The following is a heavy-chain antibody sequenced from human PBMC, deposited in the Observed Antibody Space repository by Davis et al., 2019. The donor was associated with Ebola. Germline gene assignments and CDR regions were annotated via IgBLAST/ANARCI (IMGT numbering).Heavy chain of an antibody. Sequence: PGGSLRLSCAASGFTFSSYSMNWVRQAPGKGLEWVSYISSSSSTIYYADSVKGRFTISRDNSKNSLYLQMNSLRAEDTAVFYCAKLRAAAGTDYYYGMDVWGQGTTVTVSS. V-gene: IGHV3-48*01. CDR3: AKLRAAAGTDYYYGMDV. D-gene: IGHD6-13*01. CDR1: GFTFSSYS. CDR2: ISSSSSTI. J-gene: IGHJ6*02.